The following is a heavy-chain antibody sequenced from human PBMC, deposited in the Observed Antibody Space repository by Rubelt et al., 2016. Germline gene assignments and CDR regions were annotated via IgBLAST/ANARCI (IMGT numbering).Heavy chain of an antibody. CDR1: GFTFSSYW. J-gene: IGHJ6*03. Sequence: GDGGGLVQPGGSLRLSCAASGFTFSSYWMHWVRQAPGKGLVWVSRINSDGSSTSYADSVKGRFTISRDNAKNTLYLQMNSLRAEDTAVYYCALLPEATYYYYYYMDVWGKGTTVTVSS. CDR2: INSDGSST. V-gene: IGHV3-74*01. CDR3: ALLPEATYYYYYYMDV. D-gene: IGHD3-22*01.